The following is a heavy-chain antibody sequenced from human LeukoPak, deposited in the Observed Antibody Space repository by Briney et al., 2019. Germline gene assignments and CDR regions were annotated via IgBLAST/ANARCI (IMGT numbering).Heavy chain of an antibody. J-gene: IGHJ6*02. CDR3: AKDLPGSRYYYYGMDV. D-gene: IGHD6-13*01. CDR2: ISGSGGST. Sequence: GGSLRLSCAASGFTFSSYAMSWVRQAPGKGLEGVSAISGSGGSTYYADSVKGRFTISRDNSKNTLYLQMNSLRAEDTAVYYCAKDLPGSRYYYYGMDVWGQGTTVTVSS. V-gene: IGHV3-23*01. CDR1: GFTFSSYA.